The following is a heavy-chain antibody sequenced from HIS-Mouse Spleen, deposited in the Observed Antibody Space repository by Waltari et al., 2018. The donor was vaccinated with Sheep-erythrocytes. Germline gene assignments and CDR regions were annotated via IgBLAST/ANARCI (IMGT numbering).Heavy chain of an antibody. CDR3: ARDTGTDAFDI. J-gene: IGHJ3*02. CDR2: ISSSSSYI. D-gene: IGHD1-1*01. Sequence: EVQLVESGGGLVKPGGSLRLSCAASGFTFSSYSMNWVRQAPAKGLEWVSSISSSSSYIYYADSVKGRFTIARDNAKNSLYLQMNSLRAEDTAVYYCARDTGTDAFDIWGQGTMVTVSS. CDR1: GFTFSSYS. V-gene: IGHV3-21*01.